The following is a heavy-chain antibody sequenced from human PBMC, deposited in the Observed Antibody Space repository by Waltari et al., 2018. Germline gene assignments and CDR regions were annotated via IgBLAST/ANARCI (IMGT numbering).Heavy chain of an antibody. CDR2: INHSGST. CDR1: GGSLGGYS. J-gene: IGHJ4*02. Sequence: QVQLQQWGAGLWRPSGTLSLTCAAEGGSLGGYSWSWVRQPPGKGLEWIGEINHSGSTNYNPSLKSRVTISVDTSKNQFSLKLSSVTAADTAVYYCAWSREVTIAARPPGGYWGQGTLVTVSS. V-gene: IGHV4-34*01. CDR3: AWSREVTIAARPPGGY. D-gene: IGHD6-6*01.